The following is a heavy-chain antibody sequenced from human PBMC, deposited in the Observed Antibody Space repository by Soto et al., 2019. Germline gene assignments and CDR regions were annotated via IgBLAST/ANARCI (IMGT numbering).Heavy chain of an antibody. CDR3: ARDTYSGYDFGL. CDR1: GASVAGGSFY. J-gene: IGHJ5*02. CDR2: IPSRGRP. Sequence: QVQLRESGPGLVKLSQTLSLPCSVSGASVAGGSFYWSWVRQPPGKGLEWIGYIPSRGRPFYNPSLTSRGTISADTSKNQFSLQLTSVTAADTAVYYCARDTYSGYDFGLWGQGTLVTVSS. D-gene: IGHD5-12*01. V-gene: IGHV4-30-4*01.